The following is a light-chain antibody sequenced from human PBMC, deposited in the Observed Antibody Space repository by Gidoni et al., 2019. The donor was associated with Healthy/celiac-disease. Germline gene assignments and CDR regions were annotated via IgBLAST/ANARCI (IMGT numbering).Light chain of an antibody. J-gene: IGKJ3*01. V-gene: IGKV1-13*02. CDR1: QGIRSA. Sequence: IQLTQSPSSLYASVGDRVTITCRASQGIRSALAWYQQKPGKAPKLLIYDASSLKSGVPSRFSGSGSGTDFTLTISSLQPEDFATYYCQQFNSYPQFTFGPGTKVDIK. CDR2: DAS. CDR3: QQFNSYPQFT.